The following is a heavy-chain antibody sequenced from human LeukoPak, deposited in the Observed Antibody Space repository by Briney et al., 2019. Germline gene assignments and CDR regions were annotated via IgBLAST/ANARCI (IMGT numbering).Heavy chain of an antibody. CDR1: GFTFSSYG. CDR2: ISYDGSNK. J-gene: IGHJ4*02. D-gene: IGHD3-22*01. CDR3: AKDGGYYYDSSGYYFDY. Sequence: GGSLRLSCAASGFTFSSYGMHWVRQAPGKGLEWVAVISYDGSNKYYADSVKGRFTISRDNSKNTLYLQMNSLRAEDTAVYYCAKDGGYYYDSSGYYFDYWGQGTLVTVSS. V-gene: IGHV3-30*18.